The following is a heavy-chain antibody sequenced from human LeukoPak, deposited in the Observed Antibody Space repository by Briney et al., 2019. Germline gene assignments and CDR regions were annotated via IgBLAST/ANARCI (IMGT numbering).Heavy chain of an antibody. D-gene: IGHD4-17*01. CDR1: GGTFSSYA. Sequence: GASVTVSCRASGGTFSSYAISWVRQAPGQGLEWMGRIIPILGIANYAQKFQGRVTITADKSTSTAYMELNSLRSEDTAVYYCASPYYGDYELDYWGQGTLVTVSS. J-gene: IGHJ4*02. V-gene: IGHV1-69*04. CDR3: ASPYYGDYELDY. CDR2: IIPILGIA.